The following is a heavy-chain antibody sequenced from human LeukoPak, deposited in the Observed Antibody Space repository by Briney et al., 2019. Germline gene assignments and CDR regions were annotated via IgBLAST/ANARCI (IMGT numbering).Heavy chain of an antibody. CDR2: IYYSGST. CDR1: GGSISSSSYY. Sequence: PSETLSLTCTVSGGSISSSSYYWGWIRQSPGKGLEWIGSIYYSGSTYYNPSLKSRVTISVDTSKNQFSLKLSSVTAADTAVYYCARVNYGSGSPFFDYWGQGTLVTVSS. J-gene: IGHJ4*02. D-gene: IGHD3-10*01. CDR3: ARVNYGSGSPFFDY. V-gene: IGHV4-39*07.